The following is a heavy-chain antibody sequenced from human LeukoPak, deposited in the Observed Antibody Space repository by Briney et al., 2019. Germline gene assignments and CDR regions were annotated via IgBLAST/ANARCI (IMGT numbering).Heavy chain of an antibody. D-gene: IGHD6-25*01. V-gene: IGHV4-59*01. CDR3: ARSGYSSGTPDY. J-gene: IGHJ4*02. Sequence: SETLSLTCTVSGGSISSYYWSWIRQPPGKGLEWIGYIYYSGSTNYNPSLKSRVTISVDTSKNQFSLKLSSVTAADTAVYYCARSGYSSGTPDYWGQGTLVTISS. CDR1: GGSISSYY. CDR2: IYYSGST.